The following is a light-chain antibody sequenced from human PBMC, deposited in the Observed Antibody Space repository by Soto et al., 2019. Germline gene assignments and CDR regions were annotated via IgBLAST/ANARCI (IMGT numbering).Light chain of an antibody. CDR2: GAS. V-gene: IGKV3-20*01. J-gene: IGKJ2*01. CDR1: QSVSRSY. Sequence: EIVLTQSPGTLSLSPGERATLSCRASQSVSRSYLAWYQQKPGQAPRLLIYGASSRAIGIPDRFSGSGSGNSFHSNNRRPEPEDFAIYYCQQYGSSPPYTFGQGTKLEIK. CDR3: QQYGSSPPYT.